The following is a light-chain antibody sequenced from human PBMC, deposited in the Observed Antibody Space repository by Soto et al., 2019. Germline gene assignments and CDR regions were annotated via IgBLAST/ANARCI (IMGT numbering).Light chain of an antibody. CDR3: QHVYSYPLT. CDR2: GAS. J-gene: IGKJ4*01. V-gene: IGKV1-9*01. Sequence: DIQLTQSPSFLSASVGDRVTITCRASQGINHYVAWYQQKPGKAPKCLIYGASALQSGVPSRFSGSGSLAEFTLSISSLQPEEFATYYCQHVYSYPLTFGGGTRVEI. CDR1: QGINHY.